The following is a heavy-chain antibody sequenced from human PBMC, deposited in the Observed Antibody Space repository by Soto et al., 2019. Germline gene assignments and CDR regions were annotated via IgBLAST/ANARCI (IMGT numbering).Heavy chain of an antibody. Sequence: QVQLVQSGAEVKKPGASVKVSCKASGYSFTDYHIHWVRQAPGQGLEWVGRINPKSGGTSTAQKFQGWVTMTTDTSISTASMELTRLPSDDTAIYYCARGDSTDCSNGVCSFFYNHDMDVWGQGTTVTVSS. J-gene: IGHJ6*02. CDR2: INPKSGGT. CDR3: ARGDSTDCSNGVCSFFYNHDMDV. CDR1: GYSFTDYH. D-gene: IGHD2-8*01. V-gene: IGHV1-2*04.